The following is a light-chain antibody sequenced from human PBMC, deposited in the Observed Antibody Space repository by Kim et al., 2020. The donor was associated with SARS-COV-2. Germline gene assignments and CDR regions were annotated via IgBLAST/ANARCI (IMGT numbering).Light chain of an antibody. V-gene: IGLV3-1*01. CDR1: KLGEKY. Sequence: SYELTQPPSVSVSPGQTASITCSGEKLGEKYTYWYQQQPGQSPVLVIYEDIKRPSGIPERFSGSNSGNTATLTISGTPAIDEADCYCQSWDTSTEVFAGG. J-gene: IGLJ2*01. CDR3: QSWDTSTEV. CDR2: EDI.